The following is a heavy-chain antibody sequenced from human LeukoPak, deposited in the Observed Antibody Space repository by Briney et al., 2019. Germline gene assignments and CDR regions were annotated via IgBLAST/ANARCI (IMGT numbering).Heavy chain of an antibody. J-gene: IGHJ4*02. CDR2: IGGSGRTT. D-gene: IGHD1-26*01. Sequence: PGGSLRLSCAASGFTFSYYGMSWVRQAPGKGLEWVSSIGGSGRTTYYADSVKGRFTISRVNSQNTVFLQMSTLRAEDTAVYYCAKVVSQGGVDYWGQGTLVTVSS. V-gene: IGHV3-23*01. CDR3: AKVVSQGGVDY. CDR1: GFTFSYYG.